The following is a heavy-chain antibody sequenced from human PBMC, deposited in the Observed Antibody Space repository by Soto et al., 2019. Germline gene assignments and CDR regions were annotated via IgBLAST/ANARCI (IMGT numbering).Heavy chain of an antibody. D-gene: IGHD3-22*01. CDR2: IRGGGNT. CDR1: GFTVSTDW. CDR3: ARGADYDSSGIRLNWFDP. J-gene: IGHJ5*02. V-gene: IGHV3-66*01. Sequence: GGSLRLSCAASGFTVSTDWMYWVRQAPGKGLEWVSVIRGGGNTFYADSVKGRFTISRDNAKNSLYLQMNSLRDEDTAVYYCARGADYDSSGIRLNWFDPWGQGTLVTVSS.